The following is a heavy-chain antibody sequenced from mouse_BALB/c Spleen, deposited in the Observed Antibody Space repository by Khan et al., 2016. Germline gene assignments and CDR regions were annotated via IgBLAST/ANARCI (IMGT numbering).Heavy chain of an antibody. CDR3: ARLLINFDY. J-gene: IGHJ2*01. CDR2: INPSNGRT. CDR1: GYTLTSYW. V-gene: IGHV1S81*02. Sequence: VQLQESGAELVNPGASVNLSCKASGYTLTSYWMHWVKQRPGQGLEWSGEINPSNGRTNYNETFKSKATLTVDKSSSTAYMQLSSPTSEDSAVYYCARLLINFDYWGQGTTLTVSS. D-gene: IGHD2-1*01.